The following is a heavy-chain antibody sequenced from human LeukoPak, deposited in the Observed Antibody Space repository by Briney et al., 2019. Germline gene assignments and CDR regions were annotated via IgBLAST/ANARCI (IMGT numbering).Heavy chain of an antibody. CDR1: GFTSSSYS. CDR3: ARVNSFQTGEIDY. Sequence: PGRSLRLSCAASGFTSSSYSMTWVRQAAGKGLEWVSSITSSSSYIYYADSVKGRFTISRDNAKNSLYLQMNSLRAEDTAVYYCARVNSFQTGEIDYWGQGTLVTVSS. CDR2: ITSSSSYI. V-gene: IGHV3-21*01. J-gene: IGHJ4*02. D-gene: IGHD7-27*01.